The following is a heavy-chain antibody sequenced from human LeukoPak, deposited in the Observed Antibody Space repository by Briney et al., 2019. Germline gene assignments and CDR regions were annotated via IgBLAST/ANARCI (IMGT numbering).Heavy chain of an antibody. CDR3: ARGPAGYSSGWFDY. CDR2: INHNGST. J-gene: IGHJ4*02. V-gene: IGHV4-34*01. CDR1: GGSFSGYY. Sequence: SETLSLTCAVYGGSFSGYYWSWIRQPPGKGLEWIGEINHNGSTNYNPSLKSRVTISVDTSKNQFSLKLSSVTAADTAVYYCARGPAGYSSGWFDYWGQGTLVTVSS. D-gene: IGHD6-19*01.